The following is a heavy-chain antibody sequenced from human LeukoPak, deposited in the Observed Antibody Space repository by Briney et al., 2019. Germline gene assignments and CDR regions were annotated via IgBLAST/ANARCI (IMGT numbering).Heavy chain of an antibody. CDR3: ARVKGMTISGYYYGMDV. J-gene: IGHJ6*02. V-gene: IGHV5-51*01. Sequence: GESLKISCKGFGFSFTSYWIGWVRQMPGKGLEWMGIIYPGDSDTKYSPSLQGQATISADKSISTAYLQWSSLKASDTAMYYCARVKGMTISGYYYGMDVWGQGTTVTVSS. CDR1: GFSFTSYW. D-gene: IGHD3-3*01. CDR2: IYPGDSDT.